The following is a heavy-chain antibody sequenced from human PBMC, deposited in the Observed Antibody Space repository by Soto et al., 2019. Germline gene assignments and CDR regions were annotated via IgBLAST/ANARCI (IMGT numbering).Heavy chain of an antibody. V-gene: IGHV1-69*13. J-gene: IGHJ6*02. D-gene: IGHD3-22*01. CDR3: AREPRYYYDSSGYTYYYGMDV. CDR1: GGTFSSYA. CDR2: IIPIFGTA. Sequence: SVKVSCKASGGTFSSYAISWVRQAPGQGLEWMGGIIPIFGTANYAQKFQGRVTITADESTSTAYMELSSLRSEDTAVYYCAREPRYYYDSSGYTYYYGMDVWGQGTTVTVSS.